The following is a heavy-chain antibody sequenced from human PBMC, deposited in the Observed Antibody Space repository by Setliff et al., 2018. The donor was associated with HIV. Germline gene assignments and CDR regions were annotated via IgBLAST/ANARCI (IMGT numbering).Heavy chain of an antibody. CDR1: GGTFSSYA. CDR2: IIPIFGTA. D-gene: IGHD3-9*01. CDR3: SRVHSPLYYDILTGYLGY. V-gene: IGHV1-69*05. Sequence: SVKVSCKASGGTFSSYAISWVRQAPGQGLEWMGGIIPIFGTADYAQKFQGGVTITTDESTSTAYMELSSLRSEDTAVYYCSRVHSPLYYDILTGYLGYWGQGTLVTVSS. J-gene: IGHJ4*02.